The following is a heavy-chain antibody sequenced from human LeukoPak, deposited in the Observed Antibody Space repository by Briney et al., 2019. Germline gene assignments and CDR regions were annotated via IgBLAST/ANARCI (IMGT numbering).Heavy chain of an antibody. V-gene: IGHV3-23*01. J-gene: IGHJ4*02. D-gene: IGHD6-6*01. Sequence: GGSLRLSCAASGFTFSSYAMSWVRQAPGKGLEWVSAISGSGGSTYYADSVKGRFTISRDNSKNTLYLQMNSLRAEDTAVYYCAKAPAYQYSSSSGYFDYWGQGTLVTVSS. CDR3: AKAPAYQYSSSSGYFDY. CDR2: ISGSGGST. CDR1: GFTFSSYA.